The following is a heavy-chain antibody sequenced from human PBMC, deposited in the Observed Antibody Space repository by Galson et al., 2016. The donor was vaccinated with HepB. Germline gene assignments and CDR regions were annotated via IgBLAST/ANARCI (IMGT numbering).Heavy chain of an antibody. Sequence: SVKVSCKVSGYTLSEISMHWVRQAPGKGLEWMGGFDPEDGETTHAQKFGGRVTMTEDTSTDTAYMELSSLRSEDTAVYYCASTGGSREYDLWSGHDYYGMDVWGQGTTVTVSS. CDR2: FDPEDGET. V-gene: IGHV1-24*01. CDR1: GYTLSEIS. D-gene: IGHD3-3*01. CDR3: ASTGGSREYDLWSGHDYYGMDV. J-gene: IGHJ6*02.